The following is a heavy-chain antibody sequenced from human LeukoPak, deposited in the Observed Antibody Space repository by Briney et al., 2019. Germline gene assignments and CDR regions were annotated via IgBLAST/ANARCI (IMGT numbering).Heavy chain of an antibody. CDR1: GYTFTGYY. Sequence: ASVKVSCKASGYTFTGYYMHWVRQAPGQGLEWMGWINPNSGGTNYAQKFQGRVTMTRDTSISTAYMELSRLRSDDTAVYYCARDWAADTLRYFDLWGRGTLVTVSS. J-gene: IGHJ2*01. D-gene: IGHD6-13*01. V-gene: IGHV1-2*02. CDR3: ARDWAADTLRYFDL. CDR2: INPNSGGT.